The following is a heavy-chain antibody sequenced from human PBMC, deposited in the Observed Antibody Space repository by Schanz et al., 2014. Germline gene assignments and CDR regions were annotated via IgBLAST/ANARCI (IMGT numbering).Heavy chain of an antibody. CDR1: GFTVNTNY. V-gene: IGHV3-53*01. Sequence: EVQLVESGGGLIQPGGSLRLSCAVSGFTVNTNYMSWVRQAPGKGLEWISSMYINSGSTQYADSVKGRFIISRDSSKNTLFLQMNSLRAEDTAVYYCARSPRMDVWGQGTMVTVSS. CDR3: ARSPRMDV. J-gene: IGHJ6*02. CDR2: MYINSGST.